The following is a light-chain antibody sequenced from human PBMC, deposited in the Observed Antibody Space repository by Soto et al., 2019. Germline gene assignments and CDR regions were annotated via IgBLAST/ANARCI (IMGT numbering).Light chain of an antibody. J-gene: IGKJ4*01. V-gene: IGKV1-5*01. Sequence: DIQMTQSPSTLSASVGDRVTITCRASQSISSWLAWYQQKPGKAPKLLIYDASSLESGVPSRFSGSESGTEFTLTISGLHAEDFATYYCQQYNNFPLTFGGGTKVDIK. CDR3: QQYNNFPLT. CDR2: DAS. CDR1: QSISSW.